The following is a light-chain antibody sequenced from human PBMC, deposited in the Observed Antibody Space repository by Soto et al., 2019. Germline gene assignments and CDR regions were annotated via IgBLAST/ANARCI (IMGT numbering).Light chain of an antibody. CDR2: DAS. Sequence: EVVLTQSPATLSLSPGDRATLSCRASQTISNYLAWYQQKLGQAPRLLIYDASNRATGIPARFSGSGSGTDFTLNISSLEPEDFAVYYCQQRSDWPSFGQGTKLEIK. CDR3: QQRSDWPS. V-gene: IGKV3-11*01. CDR1: QTISNY. J-gene: IGKJ2*01.